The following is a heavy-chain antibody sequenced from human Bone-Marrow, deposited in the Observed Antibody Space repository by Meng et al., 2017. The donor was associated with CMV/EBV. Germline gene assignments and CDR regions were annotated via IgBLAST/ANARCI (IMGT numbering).Heavy chain of an antibody. CDR1: GYTFSNYD. V-gene: IGHV1-8*03. CDR2: INPNTGDT. J-gene: IGHJ6*02. Sequence: ASVKVSCKASGYTFSNYDINWVRQAPGQGLDWMGWINPNTGDTGYAQKFQGRVTITRNTSTNTVYMDLSSLRFEDTAVYYCARGPPYCTSTRCFPYYYNGLDVWGQGTTVTVS. CDR3: ARGPPYCTSTRCFPYYYNGLDV. D-gene: IGHD2-2*01.